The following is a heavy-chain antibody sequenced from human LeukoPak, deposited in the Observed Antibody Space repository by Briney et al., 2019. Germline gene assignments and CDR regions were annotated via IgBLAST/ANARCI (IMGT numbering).Heavy chain of an antibody. D-gene: IGHD1-26*01. J-gene: IGHJ4*02. V-gene: IGHV6-1*01. CDR1: GDSVSSNSGA. Sequence: PSQTLSLTCAIFGDSVSSNSGAWNWVRQSPSRGLEWLGRTYYRSKWYNEYAASVISRITINPDTSKNQFSLQLDSVTPEDTAVYYCVRYSGSRNKVFDYWGQGTLVTVSS. CDR3: VRYSGSRNKVFDY. CDR2: TYYRSKWYN.